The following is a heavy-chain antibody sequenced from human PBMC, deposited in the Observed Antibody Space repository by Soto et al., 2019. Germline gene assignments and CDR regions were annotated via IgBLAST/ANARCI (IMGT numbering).Heavy chain of an antibody. V-gene: IGHV4-31*03. J-gene: IGHJ4*02. Sequence: QVQPQESGPGLVKPSQTLSLTCTVSGGSISSGGYYWSWIRQHPGKGLEWIGYIYYSGSTYYNYYNPSLKSRVTISVDTSKNQFSLKLSSVTAADTAVYYCARTPLLWGQGTLVTVSS. CDR2: IYYSGSTYYN. CDR1: GGSISSGGYY. D-gene: IGHD1-26*01. CDR3: ARTPLL.